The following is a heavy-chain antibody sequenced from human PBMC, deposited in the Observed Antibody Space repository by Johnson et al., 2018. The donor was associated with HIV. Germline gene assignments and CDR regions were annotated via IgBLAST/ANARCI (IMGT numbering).Heavy chain of an antibody. J-gene: IGHJ3*02. CDR2: IKQDGSEK. V-gene: IGHV3-7*05. CDR3: ARSYPGSASVYRDAFDI. D-gene: IGHD4-11*01. Sequence: VQLVESGGGVVQPGRSLRLSCAASGFTFSSYDMHWVRQAPGKGLEWVANIKQDGSEKYYVDSVKGRFTISRDNAKNSLYLQMNSLRAEDTAVYYCARSYPGSASVYRDAFDIWGQGTMVTVSS. CDR1: GFTFSSYD.